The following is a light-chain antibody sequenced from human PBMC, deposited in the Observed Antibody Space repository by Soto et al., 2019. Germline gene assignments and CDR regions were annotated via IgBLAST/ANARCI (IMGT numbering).Light chain of an antibody. Sequence: QSVLTQPPPVSGAPGQRVTISCTGSSSNIGARYNVHWYQHLPGTAPKLLIYVNSNRPSGVPDRFSGSKSGTSASLAITGLQAEDEADYYCQSYDSSLSVVFGGGTKLTVL. CDR1: SSNIGARYN. CDR2: VNS. J-gene: IGLJ2*01. CDR3: QSYDSSLSVV. V-gene: IGLV1-40*01.